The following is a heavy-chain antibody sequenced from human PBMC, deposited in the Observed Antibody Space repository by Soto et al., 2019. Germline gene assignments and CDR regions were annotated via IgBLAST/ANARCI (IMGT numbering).Heavy chain of an antibody. CDR3: ARGNDYVWGSDRPTGHFDY. D-gene: IGHD3-16*02. Sequence: QLQLQESGSGLVKPSQTLSLTCAVSGGSISSGGYSWSWIRQPPGKGLEWIGYIYHSGSTYYNPSLKGRVTISVDRSKNQFSLKLSSVTAADTAVYYCARGNDYVWGSDRPTGHFDYWGQGTLVTVSS. CDR2: IYHSGST. CDR1: GGSISSGGYS. J-gene: IGHJ4*02. V-gene: IGHV4-30-2*01.